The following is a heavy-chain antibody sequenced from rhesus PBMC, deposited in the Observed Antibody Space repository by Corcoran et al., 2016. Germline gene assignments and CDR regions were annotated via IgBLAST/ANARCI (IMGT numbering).Heavy chain of an antibody. CDR1: GASISSYW. Sequence: QVQLQESGPGLVKPSETLSLTCAVSGASISSYWWSWIRQSPGKGLEWIGEINGNSGSTYYTPSLKGRVTISTDASKTQFSLKMNSVTAADTAVYYCAREYSCSWNRFDVWGPGVLVTVSS. CDR2: INGNSGST. CDR3: AREYSCSWNRFDV. V-gene: IGHV4-80*01. J-gene: IGHJ5-1*01. D-gene: IGHD6-25*01.